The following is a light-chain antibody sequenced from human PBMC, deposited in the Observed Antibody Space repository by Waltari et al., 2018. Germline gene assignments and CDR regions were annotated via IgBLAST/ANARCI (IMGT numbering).Light chain of an antibody. CDR2: DAS. CDR3: QHYVRLPAT. CDR1: QSVGRF. Sequence: EIVLTQSPGILSLSAGERATISCRASQSVGRFLAWYQQKPVQAPRLLIYDASSRATGIPDRFSGSGSGTDFSLTISRLEPEDFAVYYCQHYVRLPATVCQGTKVEIK. J-gene: IGKJ1*01. V-gene: IGKV3-20*01.